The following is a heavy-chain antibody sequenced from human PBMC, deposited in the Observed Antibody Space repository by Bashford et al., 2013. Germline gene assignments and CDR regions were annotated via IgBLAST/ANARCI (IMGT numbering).Heavy chain of an antibody. CDR3: ARDREAAAGTSLGAMLAT. CDR2: INPNSGGT. J-gene: IGHJ4*02. Sequence: WVRQAPGQGLEWMGWINPNSGGTNYAQKFQGRVTMTRDTSTSTVYMELSSLRSEDTAVYYCARDREAAAGTSLGAMLATWGQGTLVTVSS. V-gene: IGHV1-2*02. D-gene: IGHD6-13*01.